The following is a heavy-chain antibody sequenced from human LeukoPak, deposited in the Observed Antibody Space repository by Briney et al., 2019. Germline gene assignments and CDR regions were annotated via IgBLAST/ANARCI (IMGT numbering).Heavy chain of an antibody. Sequence: GGSLRLSCAASGFTFSTYWMSWVRQAPGKGLEWVASVKQDGSEKYYVDSVKGRFTISRDNAKNPLYLQMNSLRAEDTAVYYCARLIRPYFDYWGQGTLVTVSS. V-gene: IGHV3-7*05. CDR3: ARLIRPYFDY. J-gene: IGHJ4*02. CDR1: GFTFSTYW. CDR2: VKQDGSEK.